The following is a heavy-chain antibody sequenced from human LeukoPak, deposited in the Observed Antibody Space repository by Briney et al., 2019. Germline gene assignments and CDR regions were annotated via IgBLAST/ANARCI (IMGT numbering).Heavy chain of an antibody. V-gene: IGHV1-18*01. D-gene: IGHD2-15*01. CDR1: GYTFTSYG. CDR2: ISAYNGNT. CDR3: ARDCSGGSCYLIGDY. J-gene: IGHJ4*02. Sequence: ASVKVSCKASGYTFTSYGISWVRQAPGQGLEWMGWISAYNGNTNYARKLQGRVTMTTDTSTSTAYMELRSLRSDDTAVYYCARDCSGGSCYLIGDYWGQGTLVTVSS.